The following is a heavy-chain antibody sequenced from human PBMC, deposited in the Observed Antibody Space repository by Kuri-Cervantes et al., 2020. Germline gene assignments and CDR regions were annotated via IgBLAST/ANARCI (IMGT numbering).Heavy chain of an antibody. D-gene: IGHD2-2*01. Sequence: LSLTCAASGFTFSSYGMHWVRQAPGKGLEWVAVIWYDGSNKYYADSVKGRFTISRDNSKNTLYLQMNSLRAEDTAVYYCAKDSASCSSTSCYALDYYYGMDVWGQGTTVTVSS. CDR1: GFTFSSYG. J-gene: IGHJ6*02. V-gene: IGHV3-33*06. CDR2: IWYDGSNK. CDR3: AKDSASCSSTSCYALDYYYGMDV.